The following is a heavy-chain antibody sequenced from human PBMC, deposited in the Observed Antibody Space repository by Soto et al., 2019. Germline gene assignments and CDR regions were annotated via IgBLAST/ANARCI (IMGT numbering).Heavy chain of an antibody. D-gene: IGHD6-13*01. CDR1: GGSISSSNW. CDR3: ARCRAAAGPIDY. CDR2: IYHSGST. J-gene: IGHJ4*02. Sequence: QVQLQESGPGLVKPSGTLSLTCAVSGGSISSSNWWSWVRQPPGKGLEWIGEIYHSGSTNYNPSLKSRVTLSVGKSKNQFSRKLSSVTAADTAVYYCARCRAAAGPIDYWGQGTLVTVSS. V-gene: IGHV4-4*02.